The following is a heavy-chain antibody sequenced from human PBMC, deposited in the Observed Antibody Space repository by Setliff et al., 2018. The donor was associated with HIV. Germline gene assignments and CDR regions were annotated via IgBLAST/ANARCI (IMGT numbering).Heavy chain of an antibody. V-gene: IGHV3-11*06. CDR2: ITGASGFI. CDR3: ARDRDPHYDYVWGNYRPEYFQH. J-gene: IGHJ1*01. Sequence: GGSLRLSCTTSGFNFSDYYMTWIRQAPGKGLEWVSCITGASGFIAYADSVKGRFTVSRDNAKDAVYLQMNSLRPEDTAVYYCARDRDPHYDYVWGNYRPEYFQHWGQGTRVTVSS. D-gene: IGHD3-16*02. CDR1: GFNFSDYY.